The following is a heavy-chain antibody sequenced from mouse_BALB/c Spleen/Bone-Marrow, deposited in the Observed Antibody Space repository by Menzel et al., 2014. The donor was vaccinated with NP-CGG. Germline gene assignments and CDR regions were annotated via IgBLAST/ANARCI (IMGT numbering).Heavy chain of an antibody. V-gene: IGHV1S81*02. D-gene: IGHD2-13*01. CDR1: GYTFTSYY. Sequence: VQLQQSGAELVKPGASVKLSCKASGYTFTSYYMYWVKQRPGQGLERIGGINPSNGGTNFNEKFKSKATLTVDKSSSAAYMQLGSLTSEDSAVYYCTRYTYGDYPYYYAMDYWGQGTSVTVSS. CDR3: TRYTYGDYPYYYAMDY. J-gene: IGHJ4*01. CDR2: INPSNGGT.